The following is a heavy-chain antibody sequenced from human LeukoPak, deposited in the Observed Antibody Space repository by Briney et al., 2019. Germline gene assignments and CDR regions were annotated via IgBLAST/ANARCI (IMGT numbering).Heavy chain of an antibody. CDR3: AELGITMIGGV. CDR2: ISGSGGST. CDR1: GFTFGSYG. V-gene: IGHV3-23*01. D-gene: IGHD3-10*02. J-gene: IGHJ6*04. Sequence: PGGTLRLSCAASGFTFGSYGMIWVRQAPGKGLEWVSGISGSGGSTYVADSVKGRFTISRDNAKNSLYLQMNSLRAEDTAVYYCAELGITMIGGVWGKGTTVTISS.